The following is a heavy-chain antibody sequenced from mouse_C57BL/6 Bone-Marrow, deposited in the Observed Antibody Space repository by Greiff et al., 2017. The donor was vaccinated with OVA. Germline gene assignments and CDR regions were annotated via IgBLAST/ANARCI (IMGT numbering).Heavy chain of an antibody. CDR1: GFNIKDDY. CDR2: IDPENGDT. CDR3: TAYGSKAWFDY. V-gene: IGHV14-4*01. Sequence: EVQVVESGAELVRPGASVKLSCTASGFNIKDDYMHWVKQRPEQGLEWIGWIDPENGDTEYASKFQGKATITADTSSNTAYLQLSSLTSEDTAVYYCTAYGSKAWFDYWGQGTTLTVSS. D-gene: IGHD1-1*01. J-gene: IGHJ2*01.